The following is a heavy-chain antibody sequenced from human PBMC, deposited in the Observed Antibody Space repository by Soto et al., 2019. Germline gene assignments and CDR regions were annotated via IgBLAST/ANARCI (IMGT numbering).Heavy chain of an antibody. V-gene: IGHV3-23*01. J-gene: IGHJ4*02. Sequence: EVQLLESGGGLVQPGGSLRVSCAASGFTFRSYAMNWVRQAPGKGLEWVSAISGSGGSTYYADSVKGRFSISRDNSKNTLYRQMNSLRAEDTAVYFWAQEMYSSSSFDYWGQGTLVTVSS. D-gene: IGHD6-6*01. CDR3: AQEMYSSSSFDY. CDR1: GFTFRSYA. CDR2: ISGSGGST.